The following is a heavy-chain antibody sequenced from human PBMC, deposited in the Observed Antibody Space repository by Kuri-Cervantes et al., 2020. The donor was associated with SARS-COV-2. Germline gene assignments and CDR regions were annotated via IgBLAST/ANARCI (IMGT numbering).Heavy chain of an antibody. V-gene: IGHV3-30*02. CDR2: IRYDGSNK. J-gene: IGHJ4*02. D-gene: IGHD4-17*01. Sequence: GGSLRLSCAASGFTFSSYSMNWVRQAPGKGLEWVAFIRYDGSNKYYADSVKGRFTISRDNSKNTLYLQMNSLRAEDTAVYYCAKSGYGDYLYFDYWGQGTLVTVSS. CDR1: GFTFSSYS. CDR3: AKSGYGDYLYFDY.